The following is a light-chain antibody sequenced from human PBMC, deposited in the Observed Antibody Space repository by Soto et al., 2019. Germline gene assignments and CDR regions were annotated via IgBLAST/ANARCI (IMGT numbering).Light chain of an antibody. CDR2: AAS. J-gene: IGKJ1*01. Sequence: DIQLTQSPSFLSASVGDRVTITCRASQGINSYLAWYQQKPGKAPKLLIYAASSLQGGVPSRFSGSGSGTDFTLTISSLQPEDFATYYCQQTYSSPWTFGQGTKVDIK. CDR3: QQTYSSPWT. V-gene: IGKV1-39*01. CDR1: QGINSY.